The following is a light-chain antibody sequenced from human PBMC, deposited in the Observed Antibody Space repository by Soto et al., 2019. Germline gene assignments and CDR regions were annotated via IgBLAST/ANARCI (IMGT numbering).Light chain of an antibody. J-gene: IGKJ1*01. Sequence: DIQMTQSPSTLSASVGDGVTITCRASESISSWLAWYQQKPGKAPKLLVYDASNLQRGVPLRFRGSGSGTEFTLTISGLQPDDVATYHCQQYSSYWTFGQGTKVDIK. V-gene: IGKV1-5*01. CDR2: DAS. CDR3: QQYSSYWT. CDR1: ESISSW.